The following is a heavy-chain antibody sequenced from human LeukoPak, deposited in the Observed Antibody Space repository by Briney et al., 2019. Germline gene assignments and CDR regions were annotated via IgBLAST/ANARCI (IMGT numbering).Heavy chain of an antibody. V-gene: IGHV3-48*02. D-gene: IGHD4-23*01. J-gene: IGHJ4*02. CDR3: ARHDYGGNSGDY. Sequence: GGSLRLSCAASEFTSSSYNMNWVRQAPGKGLEWVSYIGTSSSTIYYADSVKGRFTISRDNAKNSLYLQMNSLRDEDTAVYYCARHDYGGNSGDYWGQGTLVTVSS. CDR2: IGTSSSTI. CDR1: EFTSSSYN.